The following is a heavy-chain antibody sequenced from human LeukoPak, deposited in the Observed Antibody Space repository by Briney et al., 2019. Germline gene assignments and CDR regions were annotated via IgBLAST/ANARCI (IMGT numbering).Heavy chain of an antibody. CDR2: IYYSGST. CDR3: ARADYVWGSYRS. J-gene: IGHJ4*02. CDR1: GGSISSHY. V-gene: IGHV4-59*11. D-gene: IGHD3-16*02. Sequence: PSETLSLTCTVSGGSISSHYWSWIRQPPGKGLEWIGYIYYSGSTNYNPSLKSRVTISVDTSKNQFSLKLSSVTAADTAVYYCARADYVWGSYRSWGQGTLVTASS.